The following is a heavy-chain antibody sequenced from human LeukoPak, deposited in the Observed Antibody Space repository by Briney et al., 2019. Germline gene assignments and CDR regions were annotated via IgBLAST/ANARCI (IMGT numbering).Heavy chain of an antibody. D-gene: IGHD1-26*01. Sequence: SETLSLTCTVSGYSISSGYYWGWIRQPPGKGLEWIGEINHSGSTNYNPSLKSRVTISVDTSKNQFSLKLSSVTAADTAVYYCARGRELLRRAFDIWGQGTMVTVSS. CDR2: INHSGST. V-gene: IGHV4-38-2*02. CDR1: GYSISSGYY. J-gene: IGHJ3*02. CDR3: ARGRELLRRAFDI.